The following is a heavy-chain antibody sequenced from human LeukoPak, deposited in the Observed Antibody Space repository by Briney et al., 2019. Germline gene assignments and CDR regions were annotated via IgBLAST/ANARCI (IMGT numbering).Heavy chain of an antibody. Sequence: PSETLSLTYTVSGGSISSYYWSWIRLPAGKGLEWIGRIHTTGRTKYNPSLKSRVTMSVGTSKNQFSLKLNSVTAADTAVYYCARAMVRGIVGWAPFELSNWFDPWGQGTLVTVSS. D-gene: IGHD3-10*01. CDR1: GGSISSYY. CDR2: IHTTGRT. J-gene: IGHJ5*02. CDR3: ARAMVRGIVGWAPFELSNWFDP. V-gene: IGHV4-4*07.